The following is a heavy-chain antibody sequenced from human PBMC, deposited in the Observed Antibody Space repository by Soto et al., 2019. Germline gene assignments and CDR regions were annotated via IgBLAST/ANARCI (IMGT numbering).Heavy chain of an antibody. CDR2: IKHDGSEK. CDR1: GFTFSSYW. Sequence: EVQLVESGGGLVQPGGSLRLSCAASGFTFSSYWMSWVRQAPGKGLEWVANIKHDGSEKYYVDSVKGRFTISRDNAKNPLYLQMNSLRAEDPAVYYCAREGYRKYNYYGMDVWGQGTTVTVSS. CDR3: AREGYRKYNYYGMDV. D-gene: IGHD5-18*01. V-gene: IGHV3-7*01. J-gene: IGHJ6*02.